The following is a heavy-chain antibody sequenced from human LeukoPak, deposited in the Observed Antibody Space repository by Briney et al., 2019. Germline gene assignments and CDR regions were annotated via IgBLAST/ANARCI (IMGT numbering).Heavy chain of an antibody. CDR3: ASGEAAAGKAFDY. V-gene: IGHV1-69*04. D-gene: IGHD6-13*01. CDR1: GGTFSIYA. J-gene: IGHJ4*02. Sequence: SVKVSCKASGGTFSIYAISWVRQAPGQGLEWMGRIIPILGIANYAQKFQGRVTITADKSTSTAYMELSSLRSEDTAVYYCASGEAAAGKAFDYWGQGTLVTVSS. CDR2: IIPILGIA.